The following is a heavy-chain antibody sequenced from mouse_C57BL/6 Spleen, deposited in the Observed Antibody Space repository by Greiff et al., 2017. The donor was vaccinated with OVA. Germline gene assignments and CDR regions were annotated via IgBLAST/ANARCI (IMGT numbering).Heavy chain of an antibody. CDR2: IWGDGST. CDR1: GFSLTSYG. Sequence: VQLQESGPGLVAPSQSLSITCTVSGFSLTSYGVSWVRQPPGKGLEWLGVIWGDGSTNYHSALISRLSISKDNSKSQVFLKLNSLQTDDTATYYCAKPAATMITTLTYYAMDYWGQGTSVTVSS. J-gene: IGHJ4*01. V-gene: IGHV2-3*01. CDR3: AKPAATMITTLTYYAMDY. D-gene: IGHD2-4*01.